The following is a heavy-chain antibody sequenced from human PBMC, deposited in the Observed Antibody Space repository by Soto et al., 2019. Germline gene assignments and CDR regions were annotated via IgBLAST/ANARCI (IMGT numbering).Heavy chain of an antibody. J-gene: IGHJ5*02. D-gene: IGHD6-13*01. CDR2: ISSNSAYI. V-gene: IGHV3-21*01. CDR1: GFTFRSFT. Sequence: GSLRLSCAASGFTFRSFTMNWVRQAPGKGLEWVSTISSNSAYIYYTDALRGRFTISRDNAKNSLHLQMNSLRAEDTAVYYCTRDASRDSSARGWFDPWGPGTLVTVS. CDR3: TRDASRDSSARGWFDP.